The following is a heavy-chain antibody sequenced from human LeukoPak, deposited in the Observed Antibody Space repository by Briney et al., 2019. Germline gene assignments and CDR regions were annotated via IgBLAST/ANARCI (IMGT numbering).Heavy chain of an antibody. Sequence: ASVKVSCKASGYTFTGYYIHWVRQAPGQGLEWMGWINPNSGGTNYAQNFQGRVIMTRDTSISTAYMELSRLRSNDTAVYYCARDGGSDVGFAFDIWGQGTMVTVSS. V-gene: IGHV1-2*02. CDR1: GYTFTGYY. CDR2: INPNSGGT. J-gene: IGHJ3*02. CDR3: ARDGGSDVGFAFDI. D-gene: IGHD1-26*01.